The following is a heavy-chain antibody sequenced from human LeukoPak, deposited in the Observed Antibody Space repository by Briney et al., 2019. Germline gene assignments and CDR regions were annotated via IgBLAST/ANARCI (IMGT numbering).Heavy chain of an antibody. V-gene: IGHV4-39*01. CDR2: VYYSGDT. CDR3: ARHVLQRFDF. D-gene: IGHD2-2*01. CDR1: GGSISNSGYY. J-gene: IGHJ4*02. Sequence: SETLSLTCPVSGGSISNSGYYWGWVRQRPGKGLEWIGSVYYSGDTYNNPSLQSRLTVSIDTSKNQFSLQLSSVTAADTAVYFCARHVLQRFDFWGPGILVIVSS.